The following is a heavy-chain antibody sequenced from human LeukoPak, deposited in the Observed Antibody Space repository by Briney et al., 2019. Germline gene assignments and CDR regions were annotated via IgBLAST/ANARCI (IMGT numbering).Heavy chain of an antibody. Sequence: PGGSLRLSCAASGFTFSTYSMNWVRQAPGKGLEWVSSISSTRIYIYYADSVRGRFTISRDNAKNPLYLQMSSLRAEDTAVYYCARDTRHYYDTSGYIRIEGSQDFDYWGQGTLVTVSS. CDR3: ARDTRHYYDTSGYIRIEGSQDFDY. CDR2: ISSTRIYI. CDR1: GFTFSTYS. J-gene: IGHJ4*02. V-gene: IGHV3-21*01. D-gene: IGHD3-22*01.